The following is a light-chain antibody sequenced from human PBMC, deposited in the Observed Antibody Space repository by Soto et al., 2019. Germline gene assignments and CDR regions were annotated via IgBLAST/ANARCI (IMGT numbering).Light chain of an antibody. J-gene: IGKJ2*01. CDR3: YYYDDWHFA. V-gene: IGKV3-15*01. CDR2: SAS. Sequence: ELVMTQSPATLSVSPGERVTLACRASESLSRFLAWYQQRPGQAPRLLIYSASTRATAVPARFSGSGSATDFTLIIDSLQAEDFAVYYCYYYDDWHFAFGQGTKLEI. CDR1: ESLSRF.